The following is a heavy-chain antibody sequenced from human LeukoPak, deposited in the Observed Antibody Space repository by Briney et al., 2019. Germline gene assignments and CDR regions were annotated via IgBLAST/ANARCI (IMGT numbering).Heavy chain of an antibody. Sequence: KPSETLSLTCTVSGGSISSSSHYWGWIRQPPGKGLEWIGSIYYSGSTNYNPSLKSRVTMSVDTSKNQFSLKLSSVTAADTAVYYCAREAGSGWNWFDPWGQGTLVTVSS. CDR3: AREAGSGWNWFDP. CDR1: GGSISSSSHY. V-gene: IGHV4-39*07. J-gene: IGHJ5*02. CDR2: IYYSGST. D-gene: IGHD6-19*01.